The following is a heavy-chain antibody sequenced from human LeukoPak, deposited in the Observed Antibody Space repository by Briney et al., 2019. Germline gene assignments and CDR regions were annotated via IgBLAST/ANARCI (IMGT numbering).Heavy chain of an antibody. CDR2: IRYDGSNK. D-gene: IGHD1-26*01. V-gene: IGHV3-30*02. CDR1: GFTFSSYG. CDR3: AKDVWELSYYYYYYMDV. J-gene: IGHJ6*03. Sequence: GGSLRLSCAASGFTFSSYGMHWVRQAPGKGLEWVAFIRYDGSNKYYADSVKGRFTISRDNSKNTLYLQMNSLRAEDTAVYYCAKDVWELSYYYYYYMDVWGKGTTVTVSS.